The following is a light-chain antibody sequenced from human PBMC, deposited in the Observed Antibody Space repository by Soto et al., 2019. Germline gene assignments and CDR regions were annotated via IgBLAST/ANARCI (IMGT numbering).Light chain of an antibody. CDR1: SSNIGTSF. V-gene: IGLV1-51*02. CDR2: ENN. Sequence: QSVLTQPPSVSAAPGQRVTISRSGSSSNIGTSFVSWYQQLPGTVPKLLMYENNKRPSGIPDRFSGSKSATSATLDITGLQTGDEADYYCGAWDDSVGTYVFGTGTKLTVL. CDR3: GAWDDSVGTYV. J-gene: IGLJ1*01.